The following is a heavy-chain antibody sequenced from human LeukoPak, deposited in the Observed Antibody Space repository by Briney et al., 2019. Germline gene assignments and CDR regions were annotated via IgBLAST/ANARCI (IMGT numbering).Heavy chain of an antibody. J-gene: IGHJ5*02. D-gene: IGHD5-12*01. CDR2: IYYSGST. CDR1: GDSISSYY. CDR3: ARDAGGYRP. Sequence: PSETLSLTWTVSGDSISSYYGSWIRQPPGKGLEWIGYIYYSGSTNYNPSLKSRVTISVDTSKNQFSLKLSSVTAADTAVYYCARDAGGYRPWGQGTLVTVSS. V-gene: IGHV4-59*01.